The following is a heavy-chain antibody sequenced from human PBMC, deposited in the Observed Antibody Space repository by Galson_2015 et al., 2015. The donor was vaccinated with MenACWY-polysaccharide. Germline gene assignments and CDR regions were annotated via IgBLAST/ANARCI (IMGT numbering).Heavy chain of an antibody. D-gene: IGHD2-15*01. CDR3: AKGRVYWPYLAYYYYGMDV. Sequence: SLRLSCAASGFTFSSYGMHWVRQAPGKGLEWVAVISYDGSNKYYADSVKGRFTISRDNSKNTLYLQMNSLRAEDTAVYYCAKGRVYWPYLAYYYYGMDVWGQGTTVTVSS. J-gene: IGHJ6*02. CDR2: ISYDGSNK. V-gene: IGHV3-30*18. CDR1: GFTFSSYG.